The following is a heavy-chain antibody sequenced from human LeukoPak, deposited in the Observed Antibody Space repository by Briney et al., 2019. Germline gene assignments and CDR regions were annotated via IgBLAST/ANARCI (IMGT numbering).Heavy chain of an antibody. CDR1: GFTFGTYA. D-gene: IGHD3-22*01. Sequence: PGGSLRLSCAASGFTFGTYAMSWVRQAPGKGLEWVSSISGSGDSTYYADSVKGRLTISRDNSKKTLSLQMNTLRAEDTAIYYCAKDLRWYYDTTGYYSFDYWGQGTLVTVSS. CDR2: ISGSGDST. V-gene: IGHV3-23*01. CDR3: AKDLRWYYDTTGYYSFDY. J-gene: IGHJ4*02.